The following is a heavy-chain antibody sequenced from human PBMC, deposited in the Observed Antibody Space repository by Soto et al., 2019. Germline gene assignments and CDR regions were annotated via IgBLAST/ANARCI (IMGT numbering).Heavy chain of an antibody. V-gene: IGHV1-46*01. Sequence: ASVKVSCKASGYTFTSYYMHWVRQAPGQGLEWMGIINPSGGSTSYAQKFQGRVTMTRDTSTSTVYMELSSLRSEDTAVYYCARASSPMNPQTLDAFDIWGQGTMVTVSS. D-gene: IGHD6-13*01. CDR3: ARASSPMNPQTLDAFDI. J-gene: IGHJ3*02. CDR1: GYTFTSYY. CDR2: INPSGGST.